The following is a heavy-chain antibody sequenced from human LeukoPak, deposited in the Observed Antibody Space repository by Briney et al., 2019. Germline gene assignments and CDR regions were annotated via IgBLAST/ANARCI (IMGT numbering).Heavy chain of an antibody. CDR3: ARVFRFLEWDPVYYFDY. V-gene: IGHV4-61*01. CDR1: GGSVSSGSYY. CDR2: IYYSGST. D-gene: IGHD3-3*01. Sequence: SETLSLTCTVSGGSVSSGSYYWSWIRQPPGKGLEWIGYIYYSGSTNYNPSLKSRVTISVDTSKNQFSLKLSSVTAADAAVYFFARVFRFLEWDPVYYFDYWGQGTLVTVSS. J-gene: IGHJ4*02.